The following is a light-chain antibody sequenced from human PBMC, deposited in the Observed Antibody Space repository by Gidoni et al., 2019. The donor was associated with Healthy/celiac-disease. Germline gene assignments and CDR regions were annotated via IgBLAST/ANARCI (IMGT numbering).Light chain of an antibody. CDR1: QSVSSSY. J-gene: IGKJ1*01. CDR2: GAS. V-gene: IGKV3-20*01. CDR3: QQYGSSSWS. Sequence: EIVLTQSPGTLSLSPGDRATLCCRASQSVSSSYLAWYQQKPGQPPRLLIYGASSKATGIPDRFSGSGSGTDFTLTISSLEPEDFAVYYCQQYGSSSWSFGQGTKVEIK.